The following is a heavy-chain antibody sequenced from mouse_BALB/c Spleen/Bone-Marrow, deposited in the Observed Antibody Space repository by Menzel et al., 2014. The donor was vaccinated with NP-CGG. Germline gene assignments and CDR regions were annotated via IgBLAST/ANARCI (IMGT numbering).Heavy chain of an antibody. CDR3: ARHHRYAYYFDY. V-gene: IGHV1S130*01. CDR1: GYTSTNSW. D-gene: IGHD2-14*01. CDR2: IHPNSGNS. Sequence: VQLQQSGSVLVRPGASVKLSCKASGYTSTNSWMHWAKQRPGQGLEWIGEIHPNSGNSNYNEKFKGKATLTVDTSSSTAYVDLSSLTSEDSAVYYCARHHRYAYYFDYWGQGTTLTVPS. J-gene: IGHJ2*01.